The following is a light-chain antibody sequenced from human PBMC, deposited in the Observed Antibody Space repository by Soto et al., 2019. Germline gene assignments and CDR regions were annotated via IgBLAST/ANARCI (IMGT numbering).Light chain of an antibody. Sequence: QSALTQPASVSGSPGQSITISCTGTSSDVGAYDFVSWYQQHPGKVPTLMIYEVSNRPSGVSNRFSGSKSGNTASLTISGLQAEDEADYYCSSYTSINTLRYVLGSGTKLTVL. CDR1: SSDVGAYDF. CDR3: SSYTSINTLRYV. CDR2: EVS. V-gene: IGLV2-14*01. J-gene: IGLJ1*01.